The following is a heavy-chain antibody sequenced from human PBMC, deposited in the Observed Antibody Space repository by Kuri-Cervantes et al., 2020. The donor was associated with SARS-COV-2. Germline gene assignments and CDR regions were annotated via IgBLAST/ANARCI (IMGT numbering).Heavy chain of an antibody. CDR3: ASITGTTRSYNWFDP. D-gene: IGHD1-20*01. CDR1: GGSISSYY. J-gene: IGHJ5*02. V-gene: IGHV4-59*01. CDR2: IYYSGST. Sequence: SETLSLTCTVSGGSISSYYWSWIRQPPGKGLEWIGYIYYSGSTNYNPSLKSRVTISVDTSKNQFSLKLSSATAADTAVYYCASITGTTRSYNWFDPWGQGTLVTVSS.